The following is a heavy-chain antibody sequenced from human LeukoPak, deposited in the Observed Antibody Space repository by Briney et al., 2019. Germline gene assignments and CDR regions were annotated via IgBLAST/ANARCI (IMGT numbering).Heavy chain of an antibody. Sequence: PSETLSLTCTVSGGSISSYYWSWIRQSAGKGLEWIGRIYSSGSTDYNPSLKSRVSMSVDTSKNQFSLKLNSVTAADTAVYYCARGYSSSWYLNWFDPWGQGTLVTVSS. V-gene: IGHV4-4*07. D-gene: IGHD6-13*01. CDR3: ARGYSSSWYLNWFDP. CDR2: IYSSGST. CDR1: GGSISSYY. J-gene: IGHJ5*02.